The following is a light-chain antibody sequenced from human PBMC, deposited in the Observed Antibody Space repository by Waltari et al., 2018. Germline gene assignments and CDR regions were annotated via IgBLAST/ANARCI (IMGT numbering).Light chain of an antibody. CDR3: QAWDSSTVV. Sequence: SHELTQPPSVSVSPGQTASLPCPGDKLGDKYACWYQQKPGQSPVLVIYQDSKRPSGIPERFSGSNSGNTATLTISGTQAMDEADYYCQAWDSSTVVFGGGTKLTVL. CDR1: KLGDKY. J-gene: IGLJ2*01. CDR2: QDS. V-gene: IGLV3-1*01.